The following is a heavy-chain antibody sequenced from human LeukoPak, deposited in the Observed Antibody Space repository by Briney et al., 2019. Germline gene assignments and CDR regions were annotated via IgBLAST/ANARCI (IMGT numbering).Heavy chain of an antibody. CDR1: GFTVSSNY. V-gene: IGHV3-53*05. CDR3: AKDPRRYSRTGGYFEY. J-gene: IGHJ4*02. Sequence: GGSLRLSCAASGFTVSSNYMSWVRQAPGKGLEWVSVIYSGGSTYYADSVKGRFTISRDNSKNTLYLQVNSLRAEDTAVYCCAKDPRRYSRTGGYFEYWGQGTLVTVSS. CDR2: IYSGGST. D-gene: IGHD6-13*01.